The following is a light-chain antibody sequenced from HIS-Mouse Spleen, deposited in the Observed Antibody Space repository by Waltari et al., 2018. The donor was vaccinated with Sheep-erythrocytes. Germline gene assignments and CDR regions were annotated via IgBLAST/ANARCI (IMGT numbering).Light chain of an antibody. Sequence: QSALTQPASVSGSPGQSITISCTGTSRDVGRYNLVSWYQQHPGKAPKLMIYEDSKRPSGVSNRFSGSKSGNTASLTISGLHAEDEADYYCCSYAGSSTPWVFGGGTKLTVL. CDR3: CSYAGSSTPWV. CDR1: SRDVGRYNL. CDR2: EDS. J-gene: IGLJ3*02. V-gene: IGLV2-23*01.